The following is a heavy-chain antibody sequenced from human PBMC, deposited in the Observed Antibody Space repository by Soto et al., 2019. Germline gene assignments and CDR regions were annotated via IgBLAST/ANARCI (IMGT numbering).Heavy chain of an antibody. CDR1: GSTFTSSV. CDR2: LGLIPRHT. J-gene: IGHJ4*02. D-gene: IGHD3-16*02. Sequence: PGGSLRLSCAASGSTFTSSVMAWVRRPPGRGLEWISSLGLIPRHTFYADSVKGRFTISRDNSRTTLYLQMTGLTFDDTAVYYCAAYADGPYRPPYDYWGQGTKVTVYS. CDR3: AAYADGPYRPPYDY. V-gene: IGHV3-23*01.